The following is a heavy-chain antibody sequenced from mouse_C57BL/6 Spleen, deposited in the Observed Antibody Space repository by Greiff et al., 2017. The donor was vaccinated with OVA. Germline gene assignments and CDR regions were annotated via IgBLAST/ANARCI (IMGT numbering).Heavy chain of an antibody. CDR3: ARESLYDYDDWYFDV. D-gene: IGHD2-4*01. CDR2: IWSGGSA. J-gene: IGHJ1*03. V-gene: IGHV2-2*01. CDR1: GFSLTSYG. Sequence: VKLMESGPGLVQPSQSLSITCTVSGFSLTSYGVHWVRQSPGKGLEWLGVIWSGGSADYNAAFISRLSISKDNSKSQVFFKMNSLQADDTAIYYCARESLYDYDDWYFDVWGTGTTVTVSS.